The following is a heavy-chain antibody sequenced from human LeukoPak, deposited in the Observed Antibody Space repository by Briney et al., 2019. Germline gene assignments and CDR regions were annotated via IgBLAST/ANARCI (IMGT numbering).Heavy chain of an antibody. J-gene: IGHJ4*02. Sequence: GEALKISWKGSGFRFTSYWVGWGRQMAGESLEWMGINYPGDSDTRYSPSFQGQVTISADKSISTAYLQWSSLKASDTAMYYCARGPHYYGSGSYYNVGITLDYWGQGTLVTVSS. D-gene: IGHD3-10*01. CDR1: GFRFTSYW. V-gene: IGHV5-51*01. CDR3: ARGPHYYGSGSYYNVGITLDY. CDR2: NYPGDSDT.